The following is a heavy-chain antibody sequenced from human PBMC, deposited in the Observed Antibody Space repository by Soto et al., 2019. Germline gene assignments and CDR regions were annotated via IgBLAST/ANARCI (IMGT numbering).Heavy chain of an antibody. CDR3: TRTVTGRFDY. Sequence: EVQLVESGGGLVQPGGSLKLSCAASGFTFSGSAMHWVRQASGKGLEWVGRIRSKANSYATAYAASVKGRFTISRDDSKTTAYLQMNSLKTEDTAVYYCTRTVTGRFDYWGQGTLFAVSS. CDR1: GFTFSGSA. D-gene: IGHD4-4*01. CDR2: IRSKANSYAT. J-gene: IGHJ4*02. V-gene: IGHV3-73*02.